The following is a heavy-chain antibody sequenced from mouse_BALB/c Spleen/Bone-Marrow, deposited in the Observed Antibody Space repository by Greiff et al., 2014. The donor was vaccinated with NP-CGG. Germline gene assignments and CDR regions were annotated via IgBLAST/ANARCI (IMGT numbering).Heavy chain of an antibody. CDR3: ARGWDYEGYFDY. V-gene: IGHV1-4*01. D-gene: IGHD2-4*01. Sequence: QVQLQQSGAELARPGASVKMSCKASGYSFTSYTTHWVKQRPGQGLEWIGYINPSSGYTNYNQKFKDKATLTADKSSSTAYMQLSGLTSEDSAVYYCARGWDYEGYFDYWGQGTLSQSPQ. J-gene: IGHJ2*01. CDR1: GYSFTSYT. CDR2: INPSSGYT.